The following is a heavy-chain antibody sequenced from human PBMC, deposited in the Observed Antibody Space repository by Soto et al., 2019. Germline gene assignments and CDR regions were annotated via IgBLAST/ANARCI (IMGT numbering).Heavy chain of an antibody. Sequence: SETLSLTCTVSGGSINTYYWTWIRQPPGKGLEWIGYFYYTGRINYNPSLKSRVTISADTSKNQFSLNLTSVTAADTAVYFCARAGVWFGSKLDFWGQGARVTVYS. V-gene: IGHV4-59*01. CDR3: ARAGVWFGSKLDF. CDR1: GGSINTYY. J-gene: IGHJ4*02. CDR2: FYYTGRI. D-gene: IGHD3-10*01.